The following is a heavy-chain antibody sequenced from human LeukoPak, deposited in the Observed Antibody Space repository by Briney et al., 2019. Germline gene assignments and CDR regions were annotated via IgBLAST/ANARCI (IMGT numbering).Heavy chain of an antibody. Sequence: GGSLRLSCAASGFTFNNYAMHWVRQAPGKGLEWVAIISYDGSNKYYADSAKGRFTISRDNSKNTLYLQMNSLRAEDTAVYYCARRAGAYSHPYDYWGQGTLVTVSS. D-gene: IGHD4/OR15-4a*01. CDR3: ARRAGAYSHPYDY. V-gene: IGHV3-30*14. CDR1: GFTFNNYA. J-gene: IGHJ4*02. CDR2: ISYDGSNK.